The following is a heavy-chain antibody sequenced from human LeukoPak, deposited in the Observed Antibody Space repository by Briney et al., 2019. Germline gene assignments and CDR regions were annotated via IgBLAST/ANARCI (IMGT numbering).Heavy chain of an antibody. V-gene: IGHV3-7*01. CDR3: VRGSGWFFGL. CDR1: QLSISYDW. CDR2: IKEDGRDI. D-gene: IGHD6-19*01. J-gene: IGHJ4*02. Sequence: HAGGSLRLSCAASQLSISYDWMHWVRPAPGKGLEWVASIKEDGRDIHYLDSVKGRFSISRDNAKNSLYLEMNTLRAEDTAVYYCVRGSGWFFGLWGQGSLVTVSS.